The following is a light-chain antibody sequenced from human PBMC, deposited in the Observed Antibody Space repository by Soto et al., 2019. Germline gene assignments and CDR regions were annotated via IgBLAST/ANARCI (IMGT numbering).Light chain of an antibody. Sequence: DIQMTQSPSTLSASVGDRVTITCRASQSISSWLAWYQQKPGKAPKLLIYKARSSESGVPSRFSGSGSGTEFTLTISSLQPDDFATYYCQQYNSYWTSGQGTKVEIK. J-gene: IGKJ1*01. V-gene: IGKV1-5*03. CDR1: QSISSW. CDR2: KAR. CDR3: QQYNSYWT.